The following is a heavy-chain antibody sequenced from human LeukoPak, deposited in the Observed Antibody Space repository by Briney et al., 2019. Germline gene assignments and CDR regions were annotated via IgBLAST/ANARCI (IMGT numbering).Heavy chain of an antibody. CDR2: ISYDGSNK. J-gene: IGHJ3*02. Sequence: GGSLRLSCAASGFTFSSYGMHWVRQAPGKGLEWVAVISYDGSNKYYADSVKGRFTISRDNSKNTLYLQMNSLRAEDTAVYYCSSGSYWPSDDAFDIWGQGTMVTVSS. D-gene: IGHD1-26*01. CDR3: SSGSYWPSDDAFDI. V-gene: IGHV3-30*03. CDR1: GFTFSSYG.